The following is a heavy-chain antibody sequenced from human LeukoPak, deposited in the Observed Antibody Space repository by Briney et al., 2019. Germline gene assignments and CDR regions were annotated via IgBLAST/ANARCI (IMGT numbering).Heavy chain of an antibody. Sequence: PSETLSLTCAVYGGSFSGYYWSWFRQPPGKGLEWIGEINHSGSTNYNPSLKSRVTISVDTSKNQFSLKLSSVTAADTAVYYCARGRSHIAARPGYYFDYWGQGTLVTVSS. J-gene: IGHJ4*02. CDR3: ARGRSHIAARPGYYFDY. V-gene: IGHV4-34*01. CDR2: INHSGST. CDR1: GGSFSGYY. D-gene: IGHD6-6*01.